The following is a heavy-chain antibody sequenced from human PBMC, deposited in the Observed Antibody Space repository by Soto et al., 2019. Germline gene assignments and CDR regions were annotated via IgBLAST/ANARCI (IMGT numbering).Heavy chain of an antibody. CDR2: MNPNSGNT. CDR3: ARSTVTTIGSYYYYGTDV. D-gene: IGHD4-17*01. Sequence: ASVKVSCKASGYTFTSYDINWVRQATGQGLEWMGWMNPNSGNTGYAQKFQGRVTMTRNTSISTAYMELSSLRSEDTAVYYCARSTVTTIGSYYYYGTDVRGQGTTVTVSS. V-gene: IGHV1-8*01. J-gene: IGHJ6*02. CDR1: GYTFTSYD.